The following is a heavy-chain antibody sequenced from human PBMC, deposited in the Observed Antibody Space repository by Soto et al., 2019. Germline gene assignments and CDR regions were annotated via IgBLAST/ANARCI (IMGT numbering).Heavy chain of an antibody. CDR2: INHSGST. CDR3: ARRAVTPYYYYYMDV. V-gene: IGHV4-34*01. CDR1: SGSFSGYY. D-gene: IGHD4-17*01. J-gene: IGHJ6*03. Sequence: QVQLQQWGAGLLKPSETLSLTCAVYSGSFSGYYWSWIRQPPGKGLEWIGEINHSGSTNYNPSLKSRVTISVDTSKNQFSLKLSSVTAADTAVYYCARRAVTPYYYYYMDVWGKGTTVTVSS.